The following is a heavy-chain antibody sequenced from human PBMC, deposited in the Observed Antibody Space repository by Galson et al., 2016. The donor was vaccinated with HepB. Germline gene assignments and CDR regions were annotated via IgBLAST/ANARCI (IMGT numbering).Heavy chain of an antibody. CDR1: GFTLSSYN. Sequence: SLRLSCAVTGFTLSSYNMNWVRQAPGKGLEWVSSINGDDNYIFYADSVKGRFTISRDNAKNSLYLQMNSLRAEDTALYYCARDLNPSLSSSWYNPNDAFDMWGKGTMVTVSS. J-gene: IGHJ3*02. V-gene: IGHV3-21*01. CDR3: ARDLNPSLSSSWYNPNDAFDM. CDR2: INGDDNYI. D-gene: IGHD6-13*01.